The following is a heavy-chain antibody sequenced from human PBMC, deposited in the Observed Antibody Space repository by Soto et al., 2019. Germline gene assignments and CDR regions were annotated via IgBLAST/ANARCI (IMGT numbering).Heavy chain of an antibody. Sequence: EVQLAESGGGLAQPGGSLRLSCAASGFTLSGYAMDWVRQAPGKGLEYVSGIRSNGVGTYYANSVQGRVTISRDNSKNTVYLQMGSLRPEDMAVYYCARRARPDFYYMDVWGKGTTVTVSS. V-gene: IGHV3-64*01. J-gene: IGHJ6*03. CDR1: GFTLSGYA. CDR2: IRSNGVGT. CDR3: ARRARPDFYYMDV. D-gene: IGHD6-6*01.